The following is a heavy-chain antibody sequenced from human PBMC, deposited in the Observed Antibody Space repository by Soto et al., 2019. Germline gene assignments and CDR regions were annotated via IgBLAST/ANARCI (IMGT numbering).Heavy chain of an antibody. Sequence: VQLVESGGGVVQPGRSLRLSCAASGFTFSDYAMHWVLQAPGKGLELVAVVSHDGRNTHYADSVKGRFTISRDSSKNTVSLEMTSLRAEDTAVYYCAKGGRQWLVTSDFNYWGQGALVTVSS. D-gene: IGHD6-19*01. CDR2: VSHDGRNT. J-gene: IGHJ4*02. CDR1: GFTFSDYA. V-gene: IGHV3-30*18. CDR3: AKGGRQWLVTSDFNY.